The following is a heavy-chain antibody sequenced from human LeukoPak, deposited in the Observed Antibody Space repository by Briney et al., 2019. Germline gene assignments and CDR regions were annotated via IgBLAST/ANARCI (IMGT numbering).Heavy chain of an antibody. V-gene: IGHV1-24*01. CDR3: ARESVAG. Sequence: ASVKVSCKVSGYTLTELSMHWVRQAPGKGLEWMGGFDPEDGETIYAQKFQGRVTMTRDTSISTAYMELSRLRSDDTAVYYCARESVAGWGQGTLVTVSS. CDR1: GYTLTELS. CDR2: FDPEDGET. J-gene: IGHJ4*02. D-gene: IGHD2-15*01.